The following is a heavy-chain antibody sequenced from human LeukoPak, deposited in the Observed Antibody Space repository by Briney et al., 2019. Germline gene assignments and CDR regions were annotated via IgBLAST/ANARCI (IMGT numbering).Heavy chain of an antibody. CDR3: ARQLGRITIFGVVMKAPWFDP. J-gene: IGHJ5*02. D-gene: IGHD3-3*01. V-gene: IGHV4-34*01. Sequence: SETLSLTCAVYGGSFSGYYWSWIRQPPGKGLEWIGEINHSGSTNYNPSPKSRVTISVDTSKNQFSLKLSSVTAADTAVYYCARQLGRITIFGVVMKAPWFDPWGQGTLVTVSS. CDR2: INHSGST. CDR1: GGSFSGYY.